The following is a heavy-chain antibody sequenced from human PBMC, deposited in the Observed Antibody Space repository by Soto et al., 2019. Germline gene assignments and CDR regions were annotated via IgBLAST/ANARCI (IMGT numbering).Heavy chain of an antibody. Sequence: SETLSITCTVSGGSITSYYWSWFRQPPGKGLEWIGSIYSSGSTNYNPSLKSRVTLSVDTSKNQFSLKLSSVTAADTAVYYCARAQIVGATNAEYFQHWGQGTLVTVSS. J-gene: IGHJ1*01. CDR2: IYSSGST. CDR3: ARAQIVGATNAEYFQH. CDR1: GGSITSYY. V-gene: IGHV4-59*01. D-gene: IGHD1-26*01.